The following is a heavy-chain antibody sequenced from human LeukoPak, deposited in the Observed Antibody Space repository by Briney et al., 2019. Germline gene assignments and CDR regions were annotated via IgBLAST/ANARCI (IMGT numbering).Heavy chain of an antibody. CDR1: GYTFTSYA. D-gene: IGHD3-22*01. CDR3: ARGLGLDYYDSSGSY. V-gene: IGHV1-46*01. J-gene: IGHJ4*02. CDR2: INPSGGST. Sequence: ASVKVSCKASGYTFTSYAMNWVRQAPGQGLEWMGIINPSGGSTSYAQKFQGRVTMTRDTSTSTVYMELSSLRSEDTAVYYCARGLGLDYYDSSGSYWGQGTLVTVSS.